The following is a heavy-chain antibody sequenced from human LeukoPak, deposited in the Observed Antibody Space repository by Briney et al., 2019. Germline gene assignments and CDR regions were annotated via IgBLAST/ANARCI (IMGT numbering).Heavy chain of an antibody. CDR3: ARVCGHSSGYNDPNHGWFDP. D-gene: IGHD6-19*01. Sequence: SVKVSCKASGGTFSSYAISWVRQAPGQGLEWMGGIIPIFGTANYAQKFQGRVTITADESTSTAYMELSSLRSEDTAVYCCARVCGHSSGYNDPNHGWFDPWGQGTLVTVSS. CDR2: IIPIFGTA. J-gene: IGHJ5*02. V-gene: IGHV1-69*13. CDR1: GGTFSSYA.